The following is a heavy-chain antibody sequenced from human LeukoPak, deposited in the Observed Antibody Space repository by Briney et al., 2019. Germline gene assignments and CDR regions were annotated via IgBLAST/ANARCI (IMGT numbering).Heavy chain of an antibody. J-gene: IGHJ5*02. Sequence: ASVKVSCKASGYTFTSYGISWVRQAPGQGLEWMGWISAYNGNTNYAQKLQGRVTMTTDTSTSTAYMELRSLRSDDTAVYYCARSPYSSSWSRYNWFDPWGQGTLVTVSS. D-gene: IGHD6-13*01. CDR1: GYTFTSYG. CDR2: ISAYNGNT. V-gene: IGHV1-18*01. CDR3: ARSPYSSSWSRYNWFDP.